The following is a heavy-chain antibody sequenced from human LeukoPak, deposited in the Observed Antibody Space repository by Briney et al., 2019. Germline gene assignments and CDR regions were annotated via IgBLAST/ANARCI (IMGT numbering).Heavy chain of an antibody. CDR2: MYYSGST. CDR1: GGSISSSGYY. D-gene: IGHD1-26*01. CDR3: ARLGYSGSYYERVFDI. Sequence: PSETLSLTCTVSGGSISSSGYYWGWIRQPPGKGLEWIGSMYYSGSTYSNPSLMSRVTISVDTSKNEFSLKLSSVTAADTAVYYCARLGYSGSYYERVFDIWGQGAMVTVSS. J-gene: IGHJ3*02. V-gene: IGHV4-39*01.